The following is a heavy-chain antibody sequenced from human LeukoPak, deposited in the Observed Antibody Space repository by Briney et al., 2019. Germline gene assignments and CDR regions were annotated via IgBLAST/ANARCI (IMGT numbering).Heavy chain of an antibody. J-gene: IGHJ4*02. CDR1: GGSITGYY. V-gene: IGHV4-4*09. Sequence: SETLSLTCAVYGGSITGYYWSWIRQAPGKGLEWIGYISTSGSTNYNPSLKSRVSISLDTSKNRFSLNLNFVTAADTAVYYCASPRSGYRYTFDYWGQGALVTVSS. CDR2: ISTSGST. CDR3: ASPRSGYRYTFDY. D-gene: IGHD3-22*01.